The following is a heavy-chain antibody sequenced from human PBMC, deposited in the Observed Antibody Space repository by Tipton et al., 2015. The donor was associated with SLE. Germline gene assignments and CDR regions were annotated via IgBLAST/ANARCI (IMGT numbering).Heavy chain of an antibody. V-gene: IGHV4-59*11. D-gene: IGHD6-13*01. CDR3: ARGLYAGVSAAGL. J-gene: IGHJ4*02. CDR1: GGSISSHY. Sequence: TLSLTCSVSGGSISSHYWSWIRQAPGKRLEWMGYIYDSGNYNYNPSLKSRVTMSVDTSKNQVSLKLSSVTAADTAMYYCARGLYAGVSAAGLWGQGTLVTVSS. CDR2: IYDSGNY.